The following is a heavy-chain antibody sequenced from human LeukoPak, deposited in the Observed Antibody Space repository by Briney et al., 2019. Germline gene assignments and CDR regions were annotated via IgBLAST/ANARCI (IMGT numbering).Heavy chain of an antibody. J-gene: IGHJ5*02. CDR2: LYYMRGA. D-gene: IGHD6-13*01. CDR1: GGSISGYY. V-gene: IGHV4-59*01. CDR3: ARADYSSSWPTYNWFDP. Sequence: SETLSLTCTVSGGSISGYYWSWSRQPPGKGVEWIGNLYYMRGAWYKSSLKSRVTTSVDTSRNEFSLKLSSVTAADTAVYYCARADYSSSWPTYNWFDPWGQGTLVTVSS.